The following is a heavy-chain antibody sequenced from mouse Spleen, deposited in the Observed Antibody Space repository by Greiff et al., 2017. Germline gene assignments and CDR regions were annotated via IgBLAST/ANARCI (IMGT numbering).Heavy chain of an antibody. CDR2: IHPNSGST. D-gene: IGHD4-1*02. J-gene: IGHJ4*01. CDR3: ASPTGTWAMDY. Sequence: QVQLKESGAELVRPGASVKLSCKASGYTFTSYWMHWVKQRPGQGLEWIGMIHPNSGSTNYNEKFKSKATLTVDKSSSTAYMQLSSLTSEDSAVYYCASPTGTWAMDYWGQGTSVTVSS. V-gene: IGHV1-64*01. CDR1: GYTFTSYW.